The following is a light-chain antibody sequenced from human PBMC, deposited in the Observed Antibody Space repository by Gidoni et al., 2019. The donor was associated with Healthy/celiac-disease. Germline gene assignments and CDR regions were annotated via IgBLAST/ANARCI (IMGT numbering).Light chain of an antibody. CDR3: QQLNSYPIT. Sequence: DIQLTQSPSFLSASVGHRVTNTCRASQGISSYLAWYQQKPGKAPKLLIYAASTLQSGVPSRFSGSGSGTEFTLTISSLQAEDFATYYCQQLNSYPITFGQGTRLEIK. V-gene: IGKV1-9*01. CDR2: AAS. CDR1: QGISSY. J-gene: IGKJ5*01.